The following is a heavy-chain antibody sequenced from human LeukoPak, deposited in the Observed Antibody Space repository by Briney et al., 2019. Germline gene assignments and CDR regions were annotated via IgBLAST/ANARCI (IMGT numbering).Heavy chain of an antibody. D-gene: IGHD2-2*01. CDR1: GFTFSTYW. J-gene: IGHJ6*03. CDR3: ARSGAAAMRGQYYYYYYMDV. CDR2: INSDGSST. V-gene: IGHV3-74*01. Sequence: PGGSLRLSCATSGFTFSTYWMHWVRQAPGKGLVWVSRINSDGSSTSYADSVKGRFTISRDNAKNTLYLQMNSLRAEDTAVYYCARSGAAAMRGQYYYYYYMDVWGKGTTVTVSS.